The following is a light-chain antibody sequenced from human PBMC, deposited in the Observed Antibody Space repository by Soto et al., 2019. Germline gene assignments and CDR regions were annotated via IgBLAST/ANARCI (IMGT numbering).Light chain of an antibody. J-gene: IGLJ2*01. Sequence: QSALTQPASVSGSPGQSITISCSGTSSDIGGYDSVSWFQQHPGKPPKLMISEVSYRPSGVSNRFSGSKVDNTASLTISGLQAEDEADYYCASYTTTGTVLFGAGTKVTVL. CDR3: ASYTTTGTVL. CDR1: SSDIGGYDS. V-gene: IGLV2-14*01. CDR2: EVS.